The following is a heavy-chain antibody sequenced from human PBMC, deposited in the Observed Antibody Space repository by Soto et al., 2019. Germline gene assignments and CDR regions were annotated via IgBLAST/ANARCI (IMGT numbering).Heavy chain of an antibody. V-gene: IGHV4-34*01. CDR1: GGPFSGYY. CDR2: INHSGST. Sequence: PSETLSLTCAVYGGPFSGYYWSWIRQPPGKGLEWIGEINHSGSTNYNPSLKSRVTISVDTSKNQFSLKLSSVTAADTAVYYCARGRDIVATNRFDYWGQGTLVTVSS. D-gene: IGHD5-12*01. CDR3: ARGRDIVATNRFDY. J-gene: IGHJ4*02.